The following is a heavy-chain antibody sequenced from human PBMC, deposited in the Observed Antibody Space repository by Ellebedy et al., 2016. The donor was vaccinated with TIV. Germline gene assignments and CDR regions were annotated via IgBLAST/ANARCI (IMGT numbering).Heavy chain of an antibody. CDR1: GFSFRSYW. CDR3: ARRGRYGDYEVQVNSWFDT. CDR2: IYQDGSDQ. J-gene: IGHJ5*02. D-gene: IGHD2-21*02. V-gene: IGHV3-7*01. Sequence: GESLKISCAASGFSFRSYWMSWVRQAPGKGLEWVANIYQDGSDQYYADSVKGRFTISRDNANKSLFLQMNSLRVDDTAVYYCARRGRYGDYEVQVNSWFDTWGQGTLVSVSS.